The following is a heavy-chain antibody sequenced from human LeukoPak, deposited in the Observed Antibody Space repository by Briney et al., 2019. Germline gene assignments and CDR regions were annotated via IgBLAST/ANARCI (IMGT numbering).Heavy chain of an antibody. Sequence: GGSLRLSCEGPGFTFSNYWMGWVRQAPGKGLQWVANIKTDGSEKYYVDSVKGRFAISRDNSKNTLYLQMSSLRAEDTAVYYCAKDERNWNYNLASQTYDWGQGTLVTVSS. V-gene: IGHV3-7*03. CDR3: AKDERNWNYNLASQTYD. D-gene: IGHD1-7*01. CDR1: GFTFSNYW. CDR2: IKTDGSEK. J-gene: IGHJ4*02.